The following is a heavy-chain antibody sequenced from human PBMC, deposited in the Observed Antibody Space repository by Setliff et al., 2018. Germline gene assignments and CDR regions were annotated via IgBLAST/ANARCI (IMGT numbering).Heavy chain of an antibody. D-gene: IGHD1-1*01. J-gene: IGHJ4*02. Sequence: PSETLSLTCNVSGGSISSSGIYYWGWIRQPPGKGLEWIGRIYYRGDTYYNASLKGRLTISVDTAQNQFSLRLTSVTAADTAVYYCARTGTYRYFDYWGQGALVTVSS. CDR2: IYYRGDT. CDR3: ARTGTYRYFDY. V-gene: IGHV4-39*01. CDR1: GGSISSSGIYY.